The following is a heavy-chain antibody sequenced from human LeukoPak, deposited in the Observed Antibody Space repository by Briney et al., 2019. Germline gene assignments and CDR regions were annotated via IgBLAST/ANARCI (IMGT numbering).Heavy chain of an antibody. CDR3: ARSPGYSYGYEVRWFDP. CDR1: GGSISSSSYY. D-gene: IGHD5-18*01. Sequence: PSETLSLTCTVSGGSISSSSYYWGWIRQPPGKGLEWIGYIYYSGSTNYNPSLKSRVTISVDTSKNQFSLKLSSVTAADTAVYYCARSPGYSYGYEVRWFDPWGQGTLVTVSS. CDR2: IYYSGST. J-gene: IGHJ5*02. V-gene: IGHV4-61*05.